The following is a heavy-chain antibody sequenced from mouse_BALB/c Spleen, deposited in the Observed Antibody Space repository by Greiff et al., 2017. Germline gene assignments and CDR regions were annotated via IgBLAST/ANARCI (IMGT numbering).Heavy chain of an antibody. J-gene: IGHJ3*01. D-gene: IGHD2-4*01. CDR1: GFSLTSYG. CDR2: IWAGGST. CDR3: AREPLYYDYDGFAY. Sequence: VKLVESGPGLVAPSQSLSITCTVSGFSLTSYGVHWVRQPPGKGLEWLGVIWAGGSTNYNSALMSRLSISKDNSKSQVFLKMNSLQTDDTAMYYCAREPLYYDYDGFAYWGQGTLVTVSA. V-gene: IGHV2-9*02.